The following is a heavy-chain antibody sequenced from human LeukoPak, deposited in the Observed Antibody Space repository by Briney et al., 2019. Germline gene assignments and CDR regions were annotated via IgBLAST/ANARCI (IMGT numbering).Heavy chain of an antibody. CDR3: ATPVYGSGSYRFDP. J-gene: IGHJ5*02. V-gene: IGHV1-24*01. CDR1: GYTFTSYG. Sequence: ASVKVSCKASGYTFTSYGISWVRQAPGKGLEWMGGFDPEDGETIYAQKFQGRVTMTEDTSTGTAYMELSSLRSEDTAVYYCATPVYGSGSYRFDPWGQGTLVTVSS. D-gene: IGHD3-10*01. CDR2: FDPEDGET.